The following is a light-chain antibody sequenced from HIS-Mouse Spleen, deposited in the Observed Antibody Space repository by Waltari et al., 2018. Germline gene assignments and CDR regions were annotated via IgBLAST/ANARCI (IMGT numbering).Light chain of an antibody. CDR3: CSYAGSSTWV. V-gene: IGLV2-23*01. Sequence: QSALTQPASVSGSPGQSITISFTGTSSDVGSYNLVPWYQQHPGKPPKLMIYEGSKRPSGVSNRFSGSKSGNTASLTISGLQAEDEADYYCCSYAGSSTWVFGGGTKLTVL. J-gene: IGLJ3*02. CDR2: EGS. CDR1: SSDVGSYNL.